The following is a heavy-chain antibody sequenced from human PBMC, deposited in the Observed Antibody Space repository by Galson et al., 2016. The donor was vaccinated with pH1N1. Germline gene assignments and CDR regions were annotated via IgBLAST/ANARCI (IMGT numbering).Heavy chain of an antibody. CDR1: GFSLSTSGVG. V-gene: IGHV2-5*01. CDR2: IFWNADK. Sequence: PALVKPTQTLTLTCTFSGFSLSTSGVGVGWIRQPPGKALEWLALIFWNADKRYSPSLKSRLTITKDTSKNQVVLTMTNMDPVDTATYYCAHSLYGDYVGWFDPWGQGTLVTVSS. J-gene: IGHJ5*02. D-gene: IGHD4-17*01. CDR3: AHSLYGDYVGWFDP.